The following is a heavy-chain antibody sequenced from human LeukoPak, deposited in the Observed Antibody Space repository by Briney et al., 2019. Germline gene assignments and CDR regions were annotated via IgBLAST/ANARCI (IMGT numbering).Heavy chain of an antibody. CDR1: GGPISSYY. V-gene: IGHV4-59*01. Sequence: SETLSLLCSVSGGPISSYYWLWIRQPPGKGLEWIGYIYYSGSTNYNPSLKSRVTISVDTSKNQFSLKLSSVTAADTAVYYCALGTDYWGQGTLVTVSS. CDR3: ALGTDY. D-gene: IGHD1-1*01. CDR2: IYYSGST. J-gene: IGHJ4*02.